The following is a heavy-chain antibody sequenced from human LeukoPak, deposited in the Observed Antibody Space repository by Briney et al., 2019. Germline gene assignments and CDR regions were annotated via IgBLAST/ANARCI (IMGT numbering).Heavy chain of an antibody. D-gene: IGHD3-22*01. CDR3: ARGSYYDSSGYYHYYFDY. CDR2: ISSSGSSI. CDR1: GFTSSRYE. V-gene: IGHV3-48*03. J-gene: IGHJ4*02. Sequence: PGGSLRLSCAASGFTSSRYEMNWVRQAPGKGLEWGSYISSSGSSISYADSVKGRFTFSRDNAKNSLHVQMNSLRAEDTAVYYCARGSYYDSSGYYHYYFDYWGQGTLVTVSS.